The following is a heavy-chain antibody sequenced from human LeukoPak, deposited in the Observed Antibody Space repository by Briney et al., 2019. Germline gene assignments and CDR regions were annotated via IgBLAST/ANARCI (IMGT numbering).Heavy chain of an antibody. Sequence: ASVKVSCKASGYTFTSYGISWVRQAPGQGLEWMGWISAYNGNTNYVQKLQGRVTMTTDTSTSTAYMELRSLRSDDTAVYYCARGDYGDYDLLDAFDIWGQGTMVTVSS. CDR2: ISAYNGNT. D-gene: IGHD4-17*01. CDR3: ARGDYGDYDLLDAFDI. V-gene: IGHV1-18*01. J-gene: IGHJ3*02. CDR1: GYTFTSYG.